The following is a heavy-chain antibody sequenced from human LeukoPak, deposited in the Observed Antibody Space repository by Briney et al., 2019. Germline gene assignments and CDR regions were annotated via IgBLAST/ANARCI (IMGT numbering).Heavy chain of an antibody. Sequence: GGSLRLSCAASGFTVSSNYMSWVRQAPGKGLEWVSVIYSGGSTYYADSVKGRFTISRDNSKNTLYLQMNSLRAEDTAVYYCASTNYDFWSGYSYYYYYMDVWGKGTTVTVSS. J-gene: IGHJ6*03. CDR1: GFTVSSNY. D-gene: IGHD3-3*01. CDR3: ASTNYDFWSGYSYYYYYMDV. CDR2: IYSGGST. V-gene: IGHV3-53*01.